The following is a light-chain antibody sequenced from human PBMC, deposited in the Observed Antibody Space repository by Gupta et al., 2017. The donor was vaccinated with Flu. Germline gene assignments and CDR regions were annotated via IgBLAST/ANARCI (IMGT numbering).Light chain of an antibody. J-gene: IGLJ2*01. Sequence: KTGRITCGGNNIGSKSVHWYQQKPGQAPVLVVHDDFDRPSGIPERFSGSNSGNTATLTISKVEAGDEADYYCQVWDSSSDHPGVFGGGTKLTVL. CDR2: DDF. V-gene: IGLV3-21*03. CDR3: QVWDSSSDHPGV. CDR1: NIGSKS.